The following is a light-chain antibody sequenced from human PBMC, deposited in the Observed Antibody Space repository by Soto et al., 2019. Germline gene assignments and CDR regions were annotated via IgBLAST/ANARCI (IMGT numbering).Light chain of an antibody. CDR3: GSYTTSSNYV. Sequence: QSALTQPASVSGSPGQSITISCTGTSSDVDAYNYVSWYQQHPGKAPKLMIYDVSNRPSGVSNRFSGSKSGNTASLNISGLQAEDEADYYCGSYTTSSNYVFGTGTKVTVL. CDR1: SSDVDAYNY. J-gene: IGLJ1*01. CDR2: DVS. V-gene: IGLV2-14*01.